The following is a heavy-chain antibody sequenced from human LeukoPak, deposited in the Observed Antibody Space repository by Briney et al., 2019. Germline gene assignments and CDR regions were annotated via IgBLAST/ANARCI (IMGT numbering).Heavy chain of an antibody. CDR3: AASKGYSYGYEGDY. Sequence: PSETLSLTCTVSGGSISSYYWSWIRQPPGKGLEWIGRIYTSGSTNYNPSLKSRVTISVDTSKNQFSLKLSSVTAADTAVYYCAASKGYSYGYEGDYWGQGTLVTVSS. J-gene: IGHJ4*02. V-gene: IGHV4-4*08. CDR1: GGSISSYY. CDR2: IYTSGST. D-gene: IGHD5-18*01.